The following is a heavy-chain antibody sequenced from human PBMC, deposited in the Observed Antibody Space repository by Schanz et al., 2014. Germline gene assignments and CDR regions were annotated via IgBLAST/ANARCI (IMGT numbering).Heavy chain of an antibody. V-gene: IGHV3-72*01. J-gene: IGHJ4*02. D-gene: IGHD2-2*01. CDR1: GFTFSDHY. Sequence: EVQLVESGGGLVQPGGSLRLSCAASGFTFSDHYMDWVRQAPGKGLEWVVRVRNKDNRYSSEYAASVRGRFTISRADSTLSLDLHMHSLKAEDTSMCYCARGAACSRIVWPFDSWGQGTLVTVSS. CDR3: ARGAACSRIVWPFDS. CDR2: VRNKDNRYSS.